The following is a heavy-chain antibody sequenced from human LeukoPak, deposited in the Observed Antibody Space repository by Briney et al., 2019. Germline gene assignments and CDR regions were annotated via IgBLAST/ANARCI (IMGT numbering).Heavy chain of an antibody. CDR2: IYYSGST. CDR3: ARYESGYFDWLSRGNPTYNWFDP. Sequence: PSETLSLTCTVSGGSISSYYWSWIRQPPGKGLEWIGYIYYSGSTNYNPSLKSRVTISVDTSKNQFSLKLSSVTAADTAVYYCARYESGYFDWLSRGNPTYNWFDPWGQGTLVTVSS. CDR1: GGSISSYY. D-gene: IGHD3-9*01. J-gene: IGHJ5*02. V-gene: IGHV4-59*08.